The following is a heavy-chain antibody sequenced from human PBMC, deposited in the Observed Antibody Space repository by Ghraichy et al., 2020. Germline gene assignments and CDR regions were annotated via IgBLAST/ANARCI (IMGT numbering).Heavy chain of an antibody. CDR3: VRGGMAAMDMGCY. Sequence: GGSLRLSCAASGFTFSSYSMNWVRKAPGKGLEWVSYISSSSSSIYYLDSVKGRFSISRDNAKNSLYLQMNSLRDENTAVDYCVRGGMAAMDMGCYWCQGTLVTVSS. V-gene: IGHV3-48*02. D-gene: IGHD5-18*01. CDR2: ISSSSSSI. CDR1: GFTFSSYS. J-gene: IGHJ4*02.